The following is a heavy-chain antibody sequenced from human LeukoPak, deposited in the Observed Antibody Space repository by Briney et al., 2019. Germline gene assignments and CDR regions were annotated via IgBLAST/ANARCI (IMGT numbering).Heavy chain of an antibody. CDR2: IYTSGST. D-gene: IGHD6-13*01. V-gene: IGHV4-4*07. Sequence: PSETLSLTCTVSGGSISSYYWGWIRQPAGKGLEWIGRIYTSGSTNYNPSLKSRVTMSVDTSKNQFSLKLSSVTAADTAVYYCARGPRAPIAAAYFDYWGQGTLVTVSS. CDR1: GGSISSYY. CDR3: ARGPRAPIAAAYFDY. J-gene: IGHJ4*02.